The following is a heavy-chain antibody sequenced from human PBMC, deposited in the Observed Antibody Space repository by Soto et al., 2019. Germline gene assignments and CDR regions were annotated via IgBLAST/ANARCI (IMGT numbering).Heavy chain of an antibody. Sequence: SETLSLTCTVAGGSISNVNYCWSWIRQSPDKGLEWIGHIYNGGNTYNNPSLKSRVTISVDTSKNQFSLKLTSVTAADTAVYYCARDKITGLFDYWGQGTLVTSPQ. D-gene: IGHD2-8*02. CDR1: GGSISNVNYC. CDR3: ARDKITGLFDY. V-gene: IGHV4-39*07. J-gene: IGHJ4*02. CDR2: IYNGGNT.